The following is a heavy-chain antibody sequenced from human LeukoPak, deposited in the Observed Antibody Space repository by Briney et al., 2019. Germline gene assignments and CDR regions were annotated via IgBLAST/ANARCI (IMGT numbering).Heavy chain of an antibody. CDR2: IYTSGNT. J-gene: IGHJ6*03. V-gene: IGHV4-4*07. CDR1: GVSINTYY. Sequence: SETLSLTCTVSGVSINTYYWSWIRQPPGKGLEWIGRIYTSGNTKYNPSLKSRVTMSVDTSKNQFSLKLTSVTAADTAVYYCARGRGPDYDYHYMYVWRKGTTVTVSS. CDR3: ARGRGPDYDYHYMYV.